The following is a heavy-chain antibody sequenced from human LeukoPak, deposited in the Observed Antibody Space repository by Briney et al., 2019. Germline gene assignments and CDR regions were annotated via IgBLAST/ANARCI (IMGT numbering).Heavy chain of an antibody. V-gene: IGHV1-2*02. CDR3: ARLSAL. Sequence: ASVKVSCKTSGYPFSDYYIHWIRQASGQGLESMGWINRKNGNTKYGQRSQGRLTITMNTSLDTVYMELRSLRYDDTAVYYCARLSALWGQGTLVTVSS. CDR1: GYPFSDYY. J-gene: IGHJ4*02. CDR2: INRKNGNT.